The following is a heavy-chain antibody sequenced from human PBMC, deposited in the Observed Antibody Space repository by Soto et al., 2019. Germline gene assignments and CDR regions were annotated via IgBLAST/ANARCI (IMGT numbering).Heavy chain of an antibody. CDR1: GFTFSSYS. CDR2: ISSSSSYI. Sequence: GGSLRLSCAASGFTFSSYSMNWVRQAPGKGLEWVSSISSSSSYIYYADSVKGRFTISRDNAKNSLYLQMNSLRAEDTAVYYCARPLMGYYGSGSALDYWGQGTLVTV. CDR3: ARPLMGYYGSGSALDY. V-gene: IGHV3-21*01. D-gene: IGHD3-10*01. J-gene: IGHJ4*02.